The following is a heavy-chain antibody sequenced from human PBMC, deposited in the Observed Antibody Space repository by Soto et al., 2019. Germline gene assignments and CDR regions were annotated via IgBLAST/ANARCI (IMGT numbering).Heavy chain of an antibody. CDR3: ARDYGREEGVPDCSRTSCHTIIHNWFDP. V-gene: IGHV3-48*02. D-gene: IGHD2-2*02. Sequence: PGESLKISCAASGFTFSSYSMNWVRQAPGKGLEWVSYISSSSSTIYYADSVKGRFTISRDNAKNSLYLQMNSLRDEDTAVYYCARDYGREEGVPDCSRTSCHTIIHNWFDPWGQGALVTVCS. CDR2: ISSSSSTI. CDR1: GFTFSSYS. J-gene: IGHJ5*02.